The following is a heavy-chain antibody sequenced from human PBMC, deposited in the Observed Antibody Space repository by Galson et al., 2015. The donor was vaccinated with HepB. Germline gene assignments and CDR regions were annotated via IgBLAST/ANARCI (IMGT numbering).Heavy chain of an antibody. CDR1: GFTVSSNY. V-gene: IGHV3-66*01. D-gene: IGHD3-22*01. CDR2: IYSGGST. J-gene: IGHJ4*02. CDR3: AISTYYYDSSGYY. Sequence: SLRLSCAASGFTVSSNYMSWVRQAPGKGLEWVSVIYSGGSTYYADSVKGRFTISRDNSKNTLYLQMNSLRAEDTAVYYCAISTYYYDSSGYYWGQGTLVTVSS.